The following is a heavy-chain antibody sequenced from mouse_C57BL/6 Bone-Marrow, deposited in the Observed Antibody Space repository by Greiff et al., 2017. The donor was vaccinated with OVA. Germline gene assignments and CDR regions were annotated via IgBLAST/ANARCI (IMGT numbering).Heavy chain of an antibody. J-gene: IGHJ4*01. CDR3: ARSGITTVEGDFAMDY. CDR1: GYTFTSYW. Sequence: VQLQQPGAELVKPGASVKMSCKASGYTFTSYWITWVKQRPGQGLEWIGDIYPGSGRTNYNGKFKSKATLTVDTSSSTAYMQLSSLTSEYSAVYYCARSGITTVEGDFAMDYWGQGTSVTVSS. D-gene: IGHD1-1*01. CDR2: IYPGSGRT. V-gene: IGHV1-55*01.